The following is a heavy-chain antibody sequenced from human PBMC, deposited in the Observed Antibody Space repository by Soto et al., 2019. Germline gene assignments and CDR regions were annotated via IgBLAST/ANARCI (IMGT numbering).Heavy chain of an antibody. D-gene: IGHD5-18*01. CDR1: GYTLTELS. CDR3: ATRGYSYGTYYYYYGMDV. J-gene: IGHJ6*02. CDR2: FDPEDGET. Sequence: GASVKVSCKVSGYTLTELSMHWVRQAPGKGLEWKGGFDPEDGETIYAQKFKGRVTMTEDTSTDTAYMELSSLRSEDTAVYYCATRGYSYGTYYYYYGMDVWGQGTTVTVSS. V-gene: IGHV1-24*01.